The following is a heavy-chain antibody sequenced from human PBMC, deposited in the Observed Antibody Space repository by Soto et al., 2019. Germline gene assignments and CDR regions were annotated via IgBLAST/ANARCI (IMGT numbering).Heavy chain of an antibody. CDR3: ARLLWFGELSSSSWFDP. CDR2: IYYSGST. V-gene: IGHV4-39*01. D-gene: IGHD3-10*01. J-gene: IGHJ5*02. CDR1: GGSISSSSCY. Sequence: SETLSLTCTVSGGSISSSSCYWGWIRQPPGKGLEWIGSIYYSGSTYYNPSLKSRVTISVDTSKNQFSLKLSSVTAADTAVYYCARLLWFGELSSSSWFDPWGQGTLVTVYS.